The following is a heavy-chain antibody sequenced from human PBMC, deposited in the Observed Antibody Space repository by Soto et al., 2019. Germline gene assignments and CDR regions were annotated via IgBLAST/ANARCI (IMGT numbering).Heavy chain of an antibody. CDR1: GGSFRGYS. Sequence: PSETLSLTCTVYGGSFRGYSLTWIRQPPGTGLEWIGEINHSGSTNYNPSLKSRVTISVDTSKNQFSLKLTSVTAADTALYYCARDKITGLFDYWGQGTLVTVSS. CDR2: INHSGST. CDR3: ARDKITGLFDY. J-gene: IGHJ4*02. D-gene: IGHD2-8*02. V-gene: IGHV4-34*01.